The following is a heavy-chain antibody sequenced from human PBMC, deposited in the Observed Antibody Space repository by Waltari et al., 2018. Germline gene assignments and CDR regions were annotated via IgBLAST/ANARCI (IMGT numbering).Heavy chain of an antibody. D-gene: IGHD4-4*01. V-gene: IGHV1-69*06. CDR3: ARDGLQTTNDGFDI. CDR2: IIPVFGTP. Sequence: QVQLVQSGAEVKIPGSSVKVSCKASGGRLLPFDIRWVRQAPGKGLEWMGGIIPVFGTPNYARKFQGRVSISADTSTYTAYLEVTRLTSEDTAIYYCARDGLQTTNDGFDIWGQGTMVTVSS. CDR1: GGRLLPFD. J-gene: IGHJ3*02.